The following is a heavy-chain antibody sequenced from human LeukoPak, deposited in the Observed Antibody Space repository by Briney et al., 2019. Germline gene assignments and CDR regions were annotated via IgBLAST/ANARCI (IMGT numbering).Heavy chain of an antibody. Sequence: PSETLSLTCTVACISISSGDYYWSWIRQPPGKGPEWIGYTYYIGSTYYNPSLKSRVTISVDTSKNQFSLKLSSVTAADTAVYYCARPYYYDSRLDPWGQGTRVTVSS. CDR1: CISISSGDYY. D-gene: IGHD3-22*01. CDR3: ARPYYYDSRLDP. CDR2: TYYIGST. J-gene: IGHJ5*02. V-gene: IGHV4-30-4*01.